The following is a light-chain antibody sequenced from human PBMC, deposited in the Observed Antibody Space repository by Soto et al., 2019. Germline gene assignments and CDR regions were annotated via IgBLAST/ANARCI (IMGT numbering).Light chain of an antibody. CDR2: DVS. J-gene: IGLJ1*01. CDR1: SSDVGGYNY. V-gene: IGLV2-14*03. CDR3: SSYTSSNSHI. Sequence: QSALTQPASVSGSPGQSITISCTGTSSDVGGYNYVSWYQQHPGKAPKVMIYDVSNRPSGVSNRLSGSKSGNTASLTISGLQTEDEADYYCSSYTSSNSHIFGTGTKVTVL.